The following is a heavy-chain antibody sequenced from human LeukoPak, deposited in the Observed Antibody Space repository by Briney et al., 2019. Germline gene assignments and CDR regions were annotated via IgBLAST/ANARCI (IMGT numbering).Heavy chain of an antibody. V-gene: IGHV1-18*04. D-gene: IGHD3-22*01. Sequence: GASVKVSCKASGYTFTGYYMHWVRQAPGQGLEWMGWISAYNGNTNYAQKLQGRVTMATDTSTSTAYMELRSLRSDDTAVYYCARGITMIVVVAHFDYWGQGTLVTVSS. J-gene: IGHJ4*02. CDR3: ARGITMIVVVAHFDY. CDR1: GYTFTGYY. CDR2: ISAYNGNT.